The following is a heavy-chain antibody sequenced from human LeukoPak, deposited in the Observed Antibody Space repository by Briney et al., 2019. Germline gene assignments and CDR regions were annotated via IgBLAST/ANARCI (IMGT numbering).Heavy chain of an antibody. CDR2: IYYSGGT. Sequence: PSETLSLTCTASGGSISPYYWTWIRQSPGKALEWIGYIYYSGGTSYNPSLKSRVTMSVDTSKNQFSLQLSSVTAADTAVYYCARDGNPWNLDVWGRGTLVTVSS. V-gene: IGHV4-59*01. D-gene: IGHD1-14*01. CDR1: GGSISPYY. CDR3: ARDGNPWNLDV. J-gene: IGHJ2*01.